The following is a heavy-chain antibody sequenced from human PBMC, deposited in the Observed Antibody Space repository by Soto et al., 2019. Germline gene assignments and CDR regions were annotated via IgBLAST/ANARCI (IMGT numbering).Heavy chain of an antibody. D-gene: IGHD3-16*01. CDR1: GFTFSSHG. Sequence: PGGSLRLSCAASGFTFSSHGMHWVRQAPGKGLEWVAVISYDGSQKYYVDSVKGRFTISRDNSKNTLYLQMNSLRAEDTAVYHCVKDRVESGLGEVDYWGRGTLVTVSS. V-gene: IGHV3-30*18. J-gene: IGHJ4*02. CDR3: VKDRVESGLGEVDY. CDR2: ISYDGSQK.